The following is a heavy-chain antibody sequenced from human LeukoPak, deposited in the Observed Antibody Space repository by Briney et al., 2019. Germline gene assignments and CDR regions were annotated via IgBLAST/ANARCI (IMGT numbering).Heavy chain of an antibody. CDR3: AAGTYNGGWTP. CDR2: IFYSGST. CDR1: GGSISTSNYY. V-gene: IGHV4-39*07. D-gene: IGHD6-19*01. J-gene: IGHJ5*02. Sequence: SETLSLTCTVSGGSISTSNYYWGWIRQPPGKGLEWIGNIFYSGSTYYSPSVKSRVTISLDTSRNQFSLRLDSVTPADTAVYFCAAGTYNGGWTPWGPGTLVTVSS.